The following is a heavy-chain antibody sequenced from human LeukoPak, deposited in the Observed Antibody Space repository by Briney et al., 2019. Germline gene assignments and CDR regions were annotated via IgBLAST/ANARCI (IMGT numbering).Heavy chain of an antibody. CDR3: ARYYTSGINNGFDI. CDR1: GFTFSNYA. D-gene: IGHD2-8*01. CDR2: IDGSGTST. J-gene: IGHJ3*02. Sequence: GGSLRLSCAASGFTFSNYAMSWVRRAPGKGLEWVSAIDGSGTSTYYAASVKGRFTISRDNSKNTLSLQMSSLRAEDTAVYYCARYYTSGINNGFDIWGQGTLVTVSS. V-gene: IGHV3-23*01.